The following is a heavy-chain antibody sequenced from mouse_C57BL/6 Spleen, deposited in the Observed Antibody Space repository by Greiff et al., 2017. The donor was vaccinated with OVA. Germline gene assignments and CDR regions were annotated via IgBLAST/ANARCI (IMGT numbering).Heavy chain of an antibody. CDR1: GFTFSDYG. CDR2: ISSGSSTI. J-gene: IGHJ1*03. CDR3: ARSKMGYFDV. Sequence: EVKLEESGGGLVKPGGSLKLSCAASGFTFSDYGMHWVRQAPEKGLEWVAYISSGSSTIYYADTVKGRFTISRDNAKNTLFLQRTSLRSEDTAMYYCARSKMGYFDVWGTGTTVTVSS. V-gene: IGHV5-17*01. D-gene: IGHD2-5*01.